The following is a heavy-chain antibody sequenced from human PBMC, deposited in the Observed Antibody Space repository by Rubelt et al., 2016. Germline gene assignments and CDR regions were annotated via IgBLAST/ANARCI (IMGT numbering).Heavy chain of an antibody. CDR3: ARLQGNYYFYVDV. CDR2: IHSGGLS. CDR1: AGSITSSTDY. V-gene: IGHV4-39*01. Sequence: QVQLQESGPGLVKPSETLSLTCSVPAGSITSSTDYWGWIRQPPGKGLEWIGSIHSGGLSYFNPSLENRASISVDTSENKFSVILTSVTAADTAVYYCARLQGNYYFYVDVWGKGTTVTVSS. J-gene: IGHJ6*03.